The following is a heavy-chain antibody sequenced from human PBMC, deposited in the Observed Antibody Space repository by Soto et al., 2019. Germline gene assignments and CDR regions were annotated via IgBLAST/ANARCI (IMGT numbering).Heavy chain of an antibody. D-gene: IGHD2-21*01. CDR2: INGDGRNT. J-gene: IGHJ3*02. CDR3: VRGVNPFDI. Sequence: EVQLVESGGGLVQPGGSLRLSCAASGFTFSSYWMHWVRQAPGKGLLWVSRINGDGRNTGYADSVKGRFTISRDNAKNTLYLQMNSLRAEDTAVYYLVRGVNPFDIWGQGTMVTVSS. V-gene: IGHV3-74*01. CDR1: GFTFSSYW.